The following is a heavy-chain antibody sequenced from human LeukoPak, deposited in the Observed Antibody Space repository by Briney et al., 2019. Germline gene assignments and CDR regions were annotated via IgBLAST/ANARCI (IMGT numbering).Heavy chain of an antibody. CDR3: ARGSGTMIILITSDLFDP. CDR1: GGTFSSYA. V-gene: IGHV1-69*13. CDR2: IIPIFGTA. D-gene: IGHD3-16*01. Sequence: ASVKVSCKASGGTFSSYAISWVRQAPGQELEWMGGIIPIFGTANYAQKFQGRVTITADESTSTAYMELSSLRSEDTAVYYCARGSGTMIILITSDLFDPWGQGTLVTVSS. J-gene: IGHJ5*02.